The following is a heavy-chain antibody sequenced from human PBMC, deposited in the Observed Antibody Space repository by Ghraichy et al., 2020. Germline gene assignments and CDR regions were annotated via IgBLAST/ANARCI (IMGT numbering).Heavy chain of an antibody. CDR3: ARDEGNYGENHFDY. V-gene: IGHV3-7*04. D-gene: IGHD4-17*01. J-gene: IGHJ4*02. CDR1: GFTFSSYW. CDR2: IKQDGSEK. Sequence: GESQNISCAASGFTFSSYWMSWVRQAPGKGLEWVANIKQDGSEKYYVDSVKGRFTISRDNAKNSLYLQMNSLRAEDTAVYYCARDEGNYGENHFDYWGQGTLVTVSS.